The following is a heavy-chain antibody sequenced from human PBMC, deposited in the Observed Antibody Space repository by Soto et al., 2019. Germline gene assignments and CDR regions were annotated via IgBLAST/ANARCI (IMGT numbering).Heavy chain of an antibody. CDR1: GYIFNSVG. D-gene: IGHD1-20*01. Sequence: QLVQSGDEVKKPGASVKVSCRAAGYIFNSVGISWLRQVPGQGLEWMGWVSTYSEHTTSVQKFQDRDTLTADTSTSTVHMELRSLRSADTAVYYCARDLNWNNVVGFDSWGQGTLVTVSS. CDR2: VSTYSEHT. J-gene: IGHJ4*02. V-gene: IGHV1-18*04. CDR3: ARDLNWNNVVGFDS.